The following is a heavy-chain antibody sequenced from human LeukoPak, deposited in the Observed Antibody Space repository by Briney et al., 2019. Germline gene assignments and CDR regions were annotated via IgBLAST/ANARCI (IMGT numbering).Heavy chain of an antibody. CDR1: GGSISSYY. Sequence: SETLSLTCTVSGGSISSYYWSWIRQPPGKGLEWIGYIYYSGSTNYNPSLKSRVTISVDTSKNQFSLKLSSVTAADTAVYYCARVGYYDSSGYYSGLFDYWGQGTLVTVSS. V-gene: IGHV4-59*01. D-gene: IGHD3-22*01. CDR3: ARVGYYDSSGYYSGLFDY. CDR2: IYYSGST. J-gene: IGHJ4*02.